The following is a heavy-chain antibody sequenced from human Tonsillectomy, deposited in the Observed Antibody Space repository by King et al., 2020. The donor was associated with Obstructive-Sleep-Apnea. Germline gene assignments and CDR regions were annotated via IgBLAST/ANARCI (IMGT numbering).Heavy chain of an antibody. D-gene: IGHD5-24*01. J-gene: IGHJ3*02. V-gene: IGHV3-30*04. CDR2: ISYDGTNT. CDR3: AREERWLRDDAFDM. Sequence: VQLVESGGGLVQPGRSLRLSCAASGFTFSDHAIHWVRQAPGKGLAWVAVISYDGTNTYYADSVKGRFTISRDNSKNTVFLQMNSLRVDDTAVYYCAREERWLRDDAFDMWDQGTMVTVSS. CDR1: GFTFSDHA.